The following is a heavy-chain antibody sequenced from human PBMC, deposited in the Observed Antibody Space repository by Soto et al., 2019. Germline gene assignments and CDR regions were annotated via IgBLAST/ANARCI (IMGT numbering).Heavy chain of an antibody. CDR3: ARIKIVGILPYYIDV. CDR1: GDSISSSSSYY. V-gene: IGHV4-39*01. Sequence: QLHLQESGPGLVKPSETLSLSCTVSGDSISSSSSYYWGWIGQPPGKGLVWIASMYYSGSTYYNTSHKSLVNIFLEMSKNQVSLKLSSVTAAETAVYYCARIKIVGILPYYIDVWGKGTTVTVSS. J-gene: IGHJ6*03. D-gene: IGHD3-3*01. CDR2: MYYSGST.